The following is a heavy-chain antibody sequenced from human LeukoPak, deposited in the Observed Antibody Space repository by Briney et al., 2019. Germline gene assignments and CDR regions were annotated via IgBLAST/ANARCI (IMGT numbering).Heavy chain of an antibody. CDR2: TYYRSKWYN. CDR1: GDTVSSNSAA. V-gene: IGHV6-1*01. D-gene: IGHD3-22*01. CDR3: AREDFSSGYLNWFDP. J-gene: IGHJ5*02. Sequence: SQTLSLTCAISGDTVSSNSAAWNWIRQSPSRGLEWLGRTYYRSKWYNDYAVSVISRITINPDTSKNQFFLQLNSVTPEDTAVYYCAREDFSSGYLNWFDPWGQGTLVTVSS.